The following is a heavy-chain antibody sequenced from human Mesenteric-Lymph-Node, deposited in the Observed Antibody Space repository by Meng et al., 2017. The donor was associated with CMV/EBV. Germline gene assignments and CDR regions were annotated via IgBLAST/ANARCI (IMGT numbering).Heavy chain of an antibody. D-gene: IGHD2-2*01. CDR3: ARVSTWGFDY. CDR2: IIPIFGTA. V-gene: IGHV1-69*01. CDR1: GGNFSSYA. J-gene: IGHJ4*02. Sequence: KVYGKASGGNFSSYAISWVRQAPGQGLEWMGGIIPIFGTANYAQKFQGRVTITADESTSTAYMELSSLRSEDTAVYYCARVSTWGFDYWGQGTLVTVSS.